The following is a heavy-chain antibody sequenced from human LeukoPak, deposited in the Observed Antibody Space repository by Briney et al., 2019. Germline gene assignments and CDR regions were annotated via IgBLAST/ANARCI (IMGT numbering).Heavy chain of an antibody. Sequence: ASVKVSCKASGYSFTDYYMHWGRQAPGQGLGWMGWISPRSGDTSYAQKFQGRVTMTRDTSINTVDMDLSGLTSDDTAVFYCARGREIHGGSDTKLDDYWGQGTLVTVSS. V-gene: IGHV1-2*02. CDR3: ARGREIHGGSDTKLDDY. CDR2: ISPRSGDT. D-gene: IGHD3-10*01. CDR1: GYSFTDYY. J-gene: IGHJ4*02.